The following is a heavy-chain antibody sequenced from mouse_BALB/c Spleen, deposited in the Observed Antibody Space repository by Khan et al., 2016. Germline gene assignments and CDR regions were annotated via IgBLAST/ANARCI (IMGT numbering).Heavy chain of an antibody. CDR1: GYSITSDYA. CDR3: ADARYCSGLTD. CDR2: ISYRGIT. Sequence: EVQLQESGPGLVKPSQSLSLTCTVTGYSITSDYAWNWIRQFPGNKLEWMGYISYRGITSYNPSLKSRISITRDTSQNQFFLQLISVTTEATLTFYFADARYCSGLTDCGQGTLFTVSA. V-gene: IGHV3-2*02. J-gene: IGHJ3*01. D-gene: IGHD2-12*01.